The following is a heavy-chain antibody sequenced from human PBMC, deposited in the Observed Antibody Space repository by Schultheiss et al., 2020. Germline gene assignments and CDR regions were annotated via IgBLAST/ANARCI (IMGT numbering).Heavy chain of an antibody. Sequence: GGSLRLSCAASGFTFSSYAMHWVRQAPGKGLEWVAVISSDGSNKYYADSVKGRFTISRDNSQNTLHLQMNSLRTEDTAVYYCARSPGEQWLVTTAWGQGTLVTVSS. J-gene: IGHJ5*02. D-gene: IGHD6-19*01. CDR2: ISSDGSNK. V-gene: IGHV3-30-3*01. CDR3: ARSPGEQWLVTTA. CDR1: GFTFSSYA.